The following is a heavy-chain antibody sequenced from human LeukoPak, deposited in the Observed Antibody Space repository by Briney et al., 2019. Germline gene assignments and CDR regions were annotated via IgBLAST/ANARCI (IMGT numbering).Heavy chain of an antibody. J-gene: IGHJ2*01. CDR3: AKANSSSLPGYFDL. V-gene: IGHV3-7*03. Sequence: GGSLRLSCAASGFTFSTYWMTWVRQAPGKGLEWVANIKQDGSEKYYVDSVKGRFTISRDNAKNSLYLQMNSLRAEDMALYYCAKANSSSLPGYFDLWGRGTLVTVSS. CDR2: IKQDGSEK. CDR1: GFTFSTYW. D-gene: IGHD6-13*01.